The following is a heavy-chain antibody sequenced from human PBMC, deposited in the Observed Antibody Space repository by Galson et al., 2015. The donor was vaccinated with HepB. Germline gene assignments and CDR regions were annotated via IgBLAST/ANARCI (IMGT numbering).Heavy chain of an antibody. Sequence: SVKVSCKASGGTFSSYAISWVRQAPGQGLEWMGGIIPIFGTANYAQKFQGRVTITADESTSTAYMELSSLRSEDTAVYYCARYCSSTSCYAGGAYYYYYGMDVWGQGTTVTVSS. CDR2: IIPIFGTA. CDR3: ARYCSSTSCYAGGAYYYYYGMDV. D-gene: IGHD2-2*01. J-gene: IGHJ6*02. CDR1: GGTFSSYA. V-gene: IGHV1-69*13.